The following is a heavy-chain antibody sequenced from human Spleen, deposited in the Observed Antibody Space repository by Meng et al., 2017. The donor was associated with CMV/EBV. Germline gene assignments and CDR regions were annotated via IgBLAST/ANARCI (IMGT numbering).Heavy chain of an antibody. J-gene: IGHJ6*02. D-gene: IGHD2-8*02. CDR2: IWYDGTNE. CDR3: AKDFGTAGIYGTDV. CDR1: GFSFSTYG. V-gene: IGHV3-30*02. Sequence: GESLKISCAASGFSFSTYGMHWVRQAPGKGLEWVAFIWYDGTNEYYADSVKGRFTISRDNSKNTLYLQMYSLTTEDTAVYYCAKDFGTAGIYGTDVWGQGTTVTVSS.